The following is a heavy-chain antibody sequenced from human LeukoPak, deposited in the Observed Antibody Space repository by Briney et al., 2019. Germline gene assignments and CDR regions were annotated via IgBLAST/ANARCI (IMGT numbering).Heavy chain of an antibody. V-gene: IGHV3-23*01. CDR3: AKVSSGLVRDFDY. CDR1: GFTFSDYY. Sequence: PGGSLRLSCAASGFTFSDYYMSWIRQAPGKGLEWVSGISGSDGSTYYADSVKGRFTISRDNSRNTLYLQMNSLRAEDTAVYYCAKVSSGLVRDFDYWGQGTLVTVSS. D-gene: IGHD6-19*01. CDR2: ISGSDGST. J-gene: IGHJ4*02.